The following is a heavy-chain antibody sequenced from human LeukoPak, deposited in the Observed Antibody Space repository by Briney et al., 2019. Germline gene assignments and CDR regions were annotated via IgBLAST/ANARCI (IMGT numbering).Heavy chain of an antibody. CDR2: INPSGGST. CDR3: AREDSSSWKDGNWFDP. CDR1: RYTFTSYY. J-gene: IGHJ5*02. Sequence: GASLKVSCKASRYTFTSYYMHCVRQAPGQGLEWMGIINPSGGSTSYAQKFQGRVTMTRDMSTSTVYMELSSLRSEDTAVYYCAREDSSSWKDGNWFDPWGQGTLVTVSS. D-gene: IGHD6-13*01. V-gene: IGHV1-46*01.